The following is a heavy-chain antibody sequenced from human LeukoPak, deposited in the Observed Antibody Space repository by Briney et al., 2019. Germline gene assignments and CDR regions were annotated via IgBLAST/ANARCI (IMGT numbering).Heavy chain of an antibody. Sequence: PSETLSLTCTVSGGSISSYYWSWFRHPPGKGLEWIGYIYYSGSTNYNPSLKSRVTISVDTSKNQFSLKLSSVTAADTAVYYCARDRYCSGGSCYSYFNYGMDVWGQGTTVTVSS. CDR2: IYYSGST. CDR3: ARDRYCSGGSCYSYFNYGMDV. D-gene: IGHD2-15*01. J-gene: IGHJ6*02. CDR1: GGSISSYY. V-gene: IGHV4-59*01.